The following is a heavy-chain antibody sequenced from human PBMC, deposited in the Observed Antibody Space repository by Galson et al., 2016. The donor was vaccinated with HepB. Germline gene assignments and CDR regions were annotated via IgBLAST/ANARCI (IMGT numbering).Heavy chain of an antibody. CDR1: GYTFTKYA. J-gene: IGHJ6*02. Sequence: SVKVSCKASGYTFTKYAIHWVRQAPGQRLEWMGWINAGNGNTKFSQKFKGRVTITRDTSATTAYMELSSLRSEDTAVYYCARVGTPDMITFGGLIVIPMDYYSGMDVWGQGTTVTVCS. CDR2: INAGNGNT. V-gene: IGHV1-3*01. D-gene: IGHD3-16*02. CDR3: ARVGTPDMITFGGLIVIPMDYYSGMDV.